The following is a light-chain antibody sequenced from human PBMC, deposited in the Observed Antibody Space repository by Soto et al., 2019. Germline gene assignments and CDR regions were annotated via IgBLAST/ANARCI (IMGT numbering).Light chain of an antibody. CDR3: LQSYKYPWT. V-gene: IGKV1-17*03. CDR1: QGVRTY. CDR2: SAS. Sequence: DIQMTQSPSAMYSSVGDRATFTCRASQGVRTYLAWFQQKPGKVPKRMIFSASSLQSGVPSRFSGNGSATECTLTISSLQPEDVPTYYCLQSYKYPWTLGQGTKVDIK. J-gene: IGKJ1*01.